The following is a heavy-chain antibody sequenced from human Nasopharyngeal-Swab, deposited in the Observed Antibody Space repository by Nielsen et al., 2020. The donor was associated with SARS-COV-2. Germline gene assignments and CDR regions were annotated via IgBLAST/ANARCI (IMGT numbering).Heavy chain of an antibody. D-gene: IGHD2-8*01. V-gene: IGHV1-3*01. CDR2: INAGNGNT. CDR1: GYTFTSYA. Sequence: ASVKVSCKASGYTFTSYAMHWVRQAPGQRLEWMGWINAGNGNTKYSHKFQGRVTITRDTSASTAYMELSSLRSEDTAVYYCARDTQMVYATPGWFDPWGQGTLVTVSS. J-gene: IGHJ5*02. CDR3: ARDTQMVYATPGWFDP.